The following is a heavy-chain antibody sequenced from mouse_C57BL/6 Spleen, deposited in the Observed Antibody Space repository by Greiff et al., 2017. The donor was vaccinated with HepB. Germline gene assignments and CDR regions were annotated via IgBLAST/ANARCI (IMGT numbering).Heavy chain of an antibody. Sequence: EVQRVESGGGLVKPGGSLKLSCAASGFTFSSYAMSWVRQTPEKRLEWVATISDGGSYTYYPDNVKGRFTISRDNAKNNLYLQMSHLKSEDTAMYYCAREYDYDEGRYFDVWGTGTTVTVSS. V-gene: IGHV5-4*01. CDR2: ISDGGSYT. CDR3: AREYDYDEGRYFDV. CDR1: GFTFSSYA. J-gene: IGHJ1*03. D-gene: IGHD2-4*01.